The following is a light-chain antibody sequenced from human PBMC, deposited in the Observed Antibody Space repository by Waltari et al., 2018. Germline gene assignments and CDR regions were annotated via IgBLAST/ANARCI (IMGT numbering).Light chain of an antibody. CDR1: QVIGNY. Sequence: DIQMTQSPSSLSAAVGDRVTITCRARQVIGNYLAWYQQKPGKAPKLLIYGASTLKSGVPSRFSGSGSGTDFTLTISRLQPEDVATYYCQKYNRVPLTFGGGTKVEIK. J-gene: IGKJ4*01. CDR3: QKYNRVPLT. CDR2: GAS. V-gene: IGKV1-27*01.